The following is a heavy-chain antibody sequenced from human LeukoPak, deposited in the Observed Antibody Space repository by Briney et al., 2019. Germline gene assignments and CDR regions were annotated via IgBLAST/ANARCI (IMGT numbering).Heavy chain of an antibody. CDR3: ARDSSSSLDY. Sequence: ASVKVSCKASGGTFSSYAISWVRQAPGQGLEWMGGIIPIFGTANFAQKFQRRVTITSDESTSTAYMELSSLRSEDTAVYCCARDSSSSLDYWGQGTLVTVSS. D-gene: IGHD6-6*01. V-gene: IGHV1-69*13. CDR1: GGTFSSYA. CDR2: IIPIFGTA. J-gene: IGHJ4*02.